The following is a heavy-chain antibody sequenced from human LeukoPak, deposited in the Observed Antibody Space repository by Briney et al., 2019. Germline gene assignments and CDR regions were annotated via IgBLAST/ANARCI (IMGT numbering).Heavy chain of an antibody. D-gene: IGHD5-24*01. CDR3: TRRCIDGYNCLDY. V-gene: IGHV3-73*01. CDR2: IRSKANSYAT. Sequence: GGSLKLSCAASGFTFSGSAMHWVRQASGKGLEWVGRIRSKANSYATAYAASVKGRFTISRDDSKNTAYLQMNSLKTEDTAVYYCTRRCIDGYNCLDYWGQGTLVTVSS. CDR1: GFTFSGSA. J-gene: IGHJ4*02.